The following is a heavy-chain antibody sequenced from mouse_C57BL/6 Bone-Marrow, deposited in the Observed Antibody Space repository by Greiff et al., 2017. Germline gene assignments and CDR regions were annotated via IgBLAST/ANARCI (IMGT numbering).Heavy chain of an antibody. Sequence: VQLQQPGAELVKPGASVKMSCKASGYTFTSYWITWVKQRPGQGLEWIGDIYPNSGRTNYNEKFKSKAILTVDTSSNTAYMQLSSLTSEYSAVFYCARSGPLGQSLDYWGQGTTLTVSS. V-gene: IGHV1-55*01. J-gene: IGHJ2*01. CDR3: ARSGPLGQSLDY. CDR2: IYPNSGRT. CDR1: GYTFTSYW. D-gene: IGHD4-1*01.